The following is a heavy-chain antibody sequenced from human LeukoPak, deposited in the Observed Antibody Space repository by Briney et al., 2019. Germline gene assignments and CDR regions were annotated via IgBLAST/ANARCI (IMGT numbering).Heavy chain of an antibody. D-gene: IGHD1-7*01. CDR3: ARGLGLESCSGTTCYPNSYFDY. CDR2: INPNSGAT. V-gene: IGHV1-2*02. CDR1: GYSFSNHF. J-gene: IGHJ4*02. Sequence: GASVKVSCKAAGYSFSNHFRDWVRPAPGQGLEWMGWINPNSGATKYAQKFQGRVTMTRDTSISTDYMEMSSLRSDDTAVYYCARGLGLESCSGTTCYPNSYFDYWGQGTLVTVSS.